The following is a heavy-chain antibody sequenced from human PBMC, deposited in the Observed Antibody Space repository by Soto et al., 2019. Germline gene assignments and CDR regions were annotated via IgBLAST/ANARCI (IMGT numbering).Heavy chain of an antibody. D-gene: IGHD3-22*01. CDR3: ARSWISGYYYEC. Sequence: VQLVQSGAEVKKPGASVKVSCKASGYTFSDFYMHWVRQAPGQGLEWMGWINSNSGGTNYAQKFQGRVTMTRDTSISTAYMEVSRLTSDDTAVYYCARSWISGYYYECWGQGTLVTVSS. CDR1: GYTFSDFY. V-gene: IGHV1-2*02. J-gene: IGHJ4*02. CDR2: INSNSGGT.